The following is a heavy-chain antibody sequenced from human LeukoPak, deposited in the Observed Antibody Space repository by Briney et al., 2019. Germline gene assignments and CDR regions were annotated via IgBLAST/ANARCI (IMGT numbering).Heavy chain of an antibody. CDR3: ARGPHYAVSYYYYMDV. Sequence: SVKLSCKASGGTFSSYAISWVRQAPGQGLEWMGRIIPIFGTANYAQKFQGRATITADKSTSTAYMELSSLRSEDTAVYYCARGPHYAVSYYYYMDVWGKGTTVTVSS. V-gene: IGHV1-69*06. D-gene: IGHD4-17*01. J-gene: IGHJ6*03. CDR2: IIPIFGTA. CDR1: GGTFSSYA.